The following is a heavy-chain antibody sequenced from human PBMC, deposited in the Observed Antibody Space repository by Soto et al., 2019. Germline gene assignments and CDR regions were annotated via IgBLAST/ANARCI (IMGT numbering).Heavy chain of an antibody. CDR1: GGSFSGYY. V-gene: IGHV4-34*01. D-gene: IGHD3-9*01. Sequence: QVQLQQWGAGLLKPSETLSLTCTVYGGSFSGYYWSWIRQPPGKGLEWIGEIKHSGSTNYNPSLKSRVTILVDTSKNPFSLELSSVTAADTAVYYCARGGQTGYTYWGQGTLVTVS. J-gene: IGHJ4*02. CDR3: ARGGQTGYTY. CDR2: IKHSGST.